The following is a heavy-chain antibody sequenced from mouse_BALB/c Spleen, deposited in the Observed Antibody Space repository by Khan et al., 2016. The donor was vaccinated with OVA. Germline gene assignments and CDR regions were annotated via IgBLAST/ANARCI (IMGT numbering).Heavy chain of an antibody. J-gene: IGHJ1*01. CDR1: GFSLTSYG. D-gene: IGHD2-1*01. CDR2: IWTGGST. Sequence: QVQLKQSGPGLVAPSQSLSITCTVSGFSLTSYGVHWVRQTPGKGLEWLGVIWTGGSTNYYSALMSRLSISTDNSKCQVFLKMNSLQTDDTAMYYCARYYGNYGWYFDVWGAGTTVTVSS. CDR3: ARYYGNYGWYFDV. V-gene: IGHV2-9*02.